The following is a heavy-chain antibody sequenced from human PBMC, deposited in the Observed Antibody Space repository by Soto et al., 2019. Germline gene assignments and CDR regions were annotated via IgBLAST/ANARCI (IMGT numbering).Heavy chain of an antibody. V-gene: IGHV4-4*07. Sequence: SETLSLTCAISGDSIGNFYWSWIRQPAGKGLESLGRLSASGRTNYSPSLRSRVTMSLDRSKNRFSLRLTSVSAADTAVYFCARGMGRYFDLWGRGTLVTVSS. CDR2: LSASGRT. CDR1: GDSIGNFY. D-gene: IGHD2-8*01. J-gene: IGHJ2*01. CDR3: ARGMGRYFDL.